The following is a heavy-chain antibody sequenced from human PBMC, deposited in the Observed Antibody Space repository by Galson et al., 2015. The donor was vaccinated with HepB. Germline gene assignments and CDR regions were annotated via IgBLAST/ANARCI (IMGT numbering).Heavy chain of an antibody. J-gene: IGHJ2*01. Sequence: QSGAEVKKPGESLKISCKGSGYSLTNYWIGWVRQMPGKGLEWMGIFSPVDSDTRYSPSFQGQITFSADKSINTAFLQWTSLKASDTAIYYCARHGVAGTGWFFDLWGRGTLVTVSS. V-gene: IGHV5-51*01. CDR2: FSPVDSDT. CDR1: GYSLTNYW. CDR3: ARHGVAGTGWFFDL. D-gene: IGHD6-19*01.